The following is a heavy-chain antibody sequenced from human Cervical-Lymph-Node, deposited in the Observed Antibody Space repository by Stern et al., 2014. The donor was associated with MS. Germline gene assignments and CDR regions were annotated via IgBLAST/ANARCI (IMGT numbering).Heavy chain of an antibody. V-gene: IGHV4-4*02. J-gene: IGHJ3*02. CDR1: GGSMSSSDW. Sequence: QVQLQESGPGLVKPSGTLSLTCSVSGGSMSSSDWWSWVRQPPGKGLEWIGEIYHSGSTNYNPSLKSRVTISVDKSKNQFSLNLRSVTAADTAVYFCARRDYYDSSGYYDDAFDIWGQGTMVTVSS. CDR3: ARRDYYDSSGYYDDAFDI. D-gene: IGHD3-22*01. CDR2: IYHSGST.